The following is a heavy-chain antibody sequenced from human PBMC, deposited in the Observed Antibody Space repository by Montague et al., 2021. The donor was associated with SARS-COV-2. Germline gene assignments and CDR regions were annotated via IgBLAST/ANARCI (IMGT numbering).Heavy chain of an antibody. Sequence: SETLSLTCSIHGASYTGSHWNSIRQNSRRHRDSFADFIHKGKTSYNPSLQRRLTMSVDTYKKQFSLRLSSVTAADTAVYFCAKGSHIYETRGLRTGWFDPWGQGTLVTVSS. CDR2: FIHKGKT. CDR1: GASYTGSH. J-gene: IGHJ5*02. D-gene: IGHD5-18*01. CDR3: AKGSHIYETRGLRTGWFDP. V-gene: IGHV4-34*01.